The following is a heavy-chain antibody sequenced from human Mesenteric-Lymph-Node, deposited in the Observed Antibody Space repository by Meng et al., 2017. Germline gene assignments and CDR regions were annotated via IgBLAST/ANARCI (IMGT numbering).Heavy chain of an antibody. Sequence: GESLKISCAASGFSFSDSWMHWVRQAPGKGPVWVSRINPDGRSSNNADSVKGRFTVSRDNSKNSLYLQMNSLRAEDTAVYYCARFHLEWYCSGGSCYGNWFDPWGQGTLVTVSS. CDR3: ARFHLEWYCSGGSCYGNWFDP. J-gene: IGHJ5*02. D-gene: IGHD2-15*01. CDR1: GFSFSDSW. V-gene: IGHV3-74*01. CDR2: INPDGRSS.